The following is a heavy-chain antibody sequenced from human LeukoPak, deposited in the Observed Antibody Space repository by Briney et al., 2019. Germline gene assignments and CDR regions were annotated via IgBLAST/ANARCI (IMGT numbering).Heavy chain of an antibody. CDR2: IYHSGST. CDR3: ARVSAAIEAFDI. V-gene: IGHV4-30-2*01. CDR1: GGSISSGGYY. J-gene: IGHJ3*02. D-gene: IGHD2-2*01. Sequence: SETLSLTCTVSGGSISSGGYYWSWIRQPPGKGLEWIGYIYHSGSTYYNPSLKSRVTISVDRSKNQFSLKLSSVTAADTAVYYCARVSAAIEAFDIWGQGTMVTVSS.